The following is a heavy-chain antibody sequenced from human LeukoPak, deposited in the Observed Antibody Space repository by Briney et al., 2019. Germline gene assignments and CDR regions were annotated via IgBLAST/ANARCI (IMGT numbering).Heavy chain of an antibody. V-gene: IGHV4-59*08. CDR3: ARHRDYADYLDAFDI. D-gene: IGHD4-17*01. J-gene: IGHJ3*02. CDR1: GGSIGSYY. CDR2: IYVSGST. Sequence: PSGTLSLTCTVSGGSIGSYYWSWIRQPPGKGLEWIGFIYVSGSTNYNPSLKSRLTISQDTSKNQFSLKLSTVTAAGRAVYYCARHRDYADYLDAFDIWGQGTMVTVSS.